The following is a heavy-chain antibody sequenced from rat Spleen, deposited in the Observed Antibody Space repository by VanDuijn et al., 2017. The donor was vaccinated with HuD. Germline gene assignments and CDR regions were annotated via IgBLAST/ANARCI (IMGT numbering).Heavy chain of an antibody. V-gene: IGHV5-31*01. CDR2: ITNTGGRT. J-gene: IGHJ2*01. CDR3: TRADIAAISTDGI. CDR1: GFTFNYYW. D-gene: IGHD1-2*01. Sequence: EVQLVESGGGLVHPGRSLKLSCVTSGFTFNYYWMTWIRQAPGKGLEWVASITNTGGRTYYPDSVKGRFTISRDTAQNTLYLQMNSLRSEDTATYFCTRADIAAISTDGIWGQGVMVTVSS.